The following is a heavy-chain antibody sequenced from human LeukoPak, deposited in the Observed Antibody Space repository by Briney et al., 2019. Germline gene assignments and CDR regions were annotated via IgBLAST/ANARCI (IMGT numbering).Heavy chain of an antibody. CDR3: ARGRIAAGDSTLYYYYGMGV. V-gene: IGHV3-66*01. CDR2: IYIGGST. Sequence: PGGSLTLSCAASGFAVSSNYMSWGRHPPAKGLEWVSVIYIGGSTYYADSVKGRFTISREYYKNRLYLQMNSVRAEDTAVYYCARGRIAAGDSTLYYYYGMGVWGQGTTVTVSS. CDR1: GFAVSSNY. J-gene: IGHJ6*02. D-gene: IGHD6-13*01.